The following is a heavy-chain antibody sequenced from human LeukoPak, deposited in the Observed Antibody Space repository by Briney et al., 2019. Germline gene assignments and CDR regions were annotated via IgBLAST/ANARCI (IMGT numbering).Heavy chain of an antibody. CDR2: ISGSGGST. V-gene: IGHV3-23*01. CDR1: GFTFNSYA. J-gene: IGHJ6*03. Sequence: GGSLRLSCAASGFTFNSYAMSWVRQAPGKGLEWVSAISGSGGSTYYADSVKGRFTISRDNSKNTLYLQMNSLRAEDTAVYYCAKSPKGYYYYYMDVWGKGTTVTVSS. CDR3: AKSPKGYYYYYMDV.